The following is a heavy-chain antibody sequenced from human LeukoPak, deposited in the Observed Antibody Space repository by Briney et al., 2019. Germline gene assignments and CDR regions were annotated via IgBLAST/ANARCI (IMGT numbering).Heavy chain of an antibody. V-gene: IGHV4-61*09. CDR3: AQGAVYSGGYYQLDY. CDR2: IYTSGST. D-gene: IGHD1-26*01. J-gene: IGHJ4*02. Sequence: SETLSLTCTVSGGSISSGFYYWTWIRQPAGKGLEWIGQIYTSGSTNYNPSLKSRVTISVDTSNDQFSLKLSSVTAADTAVYYCAQGAVYSGGYYQLDYWGQGTLVTVSS. CDR1: GGSISSGFYY.